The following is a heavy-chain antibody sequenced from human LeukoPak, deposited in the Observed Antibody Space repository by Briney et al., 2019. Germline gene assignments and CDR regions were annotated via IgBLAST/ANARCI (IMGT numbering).Heavy chain of an antibody. D-gene: IGHD6-13*01. V-gene: IGHV3-48*03. CDR2: ISSSGSTI. Sequence: GGPLRLSCAASGFTFSSYEMNGVRQAPGKGLEGVSYISSSGSTIYYADSVKGRFTISRDNAKNSLYLQMNSLRAEDTAVYYCARGYESAAASPWGQGTLVTVSS. J-gene: IGHJ5*02. CDR1: GFTFSSYE. CDR3: ARGYESAAASP.